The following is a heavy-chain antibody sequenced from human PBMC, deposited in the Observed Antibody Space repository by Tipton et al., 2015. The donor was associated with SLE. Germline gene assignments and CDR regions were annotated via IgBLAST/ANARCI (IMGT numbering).Heavy chain of an antibody. J-gene: IGHJ3*02. Sequence: SLRLSCAASGFIFSNYWMSWVRRAPGKGLEWVSYTSGSSTSIKYADSVKGRFTISRDNAKNSLYLQMNSLRVEDTAVYYCARAGSKYASGSIGAFDIWGQGTMVTVSS. D-gene: IGHD3-10*01. CDR3: ARAGSKYASGSIGAFDI. CDR2: TSGSSTSI. CDR1: GFIFSNYW. V-gene: IGHV3-48*01.